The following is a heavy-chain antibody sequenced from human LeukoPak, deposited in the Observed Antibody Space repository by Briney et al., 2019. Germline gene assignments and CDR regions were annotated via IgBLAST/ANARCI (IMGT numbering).Heavy chain of an antibody. V-gene: IGHV6-1*01. CDR3: ARAPYSSGWYFDY. Sequence: SQTLSLTCAISGDSVSSNSAAWHWIRQSPSRGLEWLGRTYYRSKWYNDYAVSVKSRITINPDTSKNQFSLQLNSVTPEDTAVYYCARAPYSSGWYFDYWGQGTLVTVSS. CDR1: GDSVSSNSAA. J-gene: IGHJ4*02. D-gene: IGHD6-19*01. CDR2: TYYRSKWYN.